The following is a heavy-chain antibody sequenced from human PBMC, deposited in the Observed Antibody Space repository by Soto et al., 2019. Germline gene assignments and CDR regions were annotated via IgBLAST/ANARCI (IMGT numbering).Heavy chain of an antibody. J-gene: IGHJ6*02. V-gene: IGHV5-10-1*01. CDR1: GYSFTSYW. Sequence: GESLKISCKGSGYSFTSYWISWVRQMPGKGLEWMGRIDPSDSYTNYSPSFQGHVTISAGKSISTAYLQWSSLKASDTAMYYCARSNYYDSSGYYYSLYSYGMDVWGQGTTVTVSS. D-gene: IGHD3-22*01. CDR2: IDPSDSYT. CDR3: ARSNYYDSSGYYYSLYSYGMDV.